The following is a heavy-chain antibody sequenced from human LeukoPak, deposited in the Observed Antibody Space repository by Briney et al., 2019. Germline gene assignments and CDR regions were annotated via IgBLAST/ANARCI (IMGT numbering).Heavy chain of an antibody. Sequence: GASVKVSCKASGYTFTSYGISWVRQAPGQGLEWMGWISAYNGNTNYAQKLQGRVTMTTDTSTSTAYMELRSLRSDDTAVYYCARVNGVTIFGVVMSWFDPWVQGTLVSVSS. V-gene: IGHV1-18*01. D-gene: IGHD3-3*01. CDR2: ISAYNGNT. J-gene: IGHJ5*02. CDR1: GYTFTSYG. CDR3: ARVNGVTIFGVVMSWFDP.